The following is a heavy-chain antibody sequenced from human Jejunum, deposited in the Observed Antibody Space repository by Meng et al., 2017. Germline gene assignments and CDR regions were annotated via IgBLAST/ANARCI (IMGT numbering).Heavy chain of an antibody. CDR3: AHRLGPYNYKWDVGYFDY. Sequence: NTPKDSAPTLVHPTQTLTLTCTLSAFSLSTSGVGVGWIRQPPGEALESLVIIYWDDDKRYNPSLRSRLTIIKDTSKNQVVLTMTNVDPVDTATYYCAHRLGPYNYKWDVGYFDYWGQGALVTVSS. CDR1: AFSLSTSGVG. V-gene: IGHV2-5*02. J-gene: IGHJ4*02. D-gene: IGHD1-1*01. CDR2: IYWDDDK.